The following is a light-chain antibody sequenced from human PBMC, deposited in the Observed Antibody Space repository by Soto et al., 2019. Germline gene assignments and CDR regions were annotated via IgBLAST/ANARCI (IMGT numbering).Light chain of an antibody. V-gene: IGKV1-39*01. J-gene: IGKJ2*01. CDR1: QRISNY. CDR2: AAS. Sequence: DIQMTQSPSSLSASVGDRVTITCRASQRISNYLNWYQHKPGKAPRLLIYAASSVQSGVPSRFSGSGYGTDFTLTISSLQPEDFATYYCKQSYSTLDYTFGQGTKVEIK. CDR3: KQSYSTLDYT.